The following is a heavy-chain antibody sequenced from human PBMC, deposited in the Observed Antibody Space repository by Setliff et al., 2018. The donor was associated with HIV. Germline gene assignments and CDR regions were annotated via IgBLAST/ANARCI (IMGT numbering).Heavy chain of an antibody. J-gene: IGHJ4*02. V-gene: IGHV4-34*01. CDR1: GGSFSGFY. CDR3: AGSWSGYPLSFGY. Sequence: KASETLSLTCGVYGGSFSGFYWTWIRQPPGKGLEWIGQIDHSGNIHYNVSLKSRVTISVDTSKNQFSLKLSSVTAADTAVYYCAGSWSGYPLSFGYWGQGTLVTVSS. CDR2: IDHSGNI. D-gene: IGHD3-3*01.